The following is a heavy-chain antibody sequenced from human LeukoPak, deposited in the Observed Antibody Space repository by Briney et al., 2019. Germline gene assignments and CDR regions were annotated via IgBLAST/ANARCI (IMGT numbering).Heavy chain of an antibody. J-gene: IGHJ4*02. Sequence: GGSLRLSCAASGFTFSNAWMSWVRQAPGKGLEWVGRIKSKTDGRTTDYAAPVKGRFTISRDDSKNTLYLQMNSLRAEDTAVYYCARGLADCSSTSCYFGFGYWGQGTLVTVSS. V-gene: IGHV3-15*01. CDR1: GFTFSNAW. CDR2: IKSKTDGRTT. D-gene: IGHD2-2*01. CDR3: ARGLADCSSTSCYFGFGY.